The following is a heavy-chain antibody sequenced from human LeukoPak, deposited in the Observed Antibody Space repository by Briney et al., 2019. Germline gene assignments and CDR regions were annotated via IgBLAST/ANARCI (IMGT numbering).Heavy chain of an antibody. CDR2: VWNDGTKK. D-gene: IGHD5-24*01. Sequence: PGGSLRLSCAASGFTFSSYGMHWVRQAPGKGLEWVAVVWNDGTKKYYADSVKGRFTISRDKSKNTLYLQMNSLRAEDTAIYYCAKDIQLSAWGLGTMVTVSS. V-gene: IGHV3-33*03. CDR3: AKDIQLSA. CDR1: GFTFSSYG. J-gene: IGHJ3*01.